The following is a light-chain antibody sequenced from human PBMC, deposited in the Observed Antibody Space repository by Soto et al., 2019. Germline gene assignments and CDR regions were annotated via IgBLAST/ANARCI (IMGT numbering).Light chain of an antibody. CDR1: QSVSSSY. CDR2: GAS. CDR3: QQYGSFPTT. J-gene: IGKJ1*01. Sequence: IVMTQSPATLSMSPGERATLPCRASQSVSSSYLAWYQQKPGQAPRLLIYGASSRATGIPDRFSGSGSGTDFTLTISRLEPEDFAVYYCQQYGSFPTTFGQGTKVDIK. V-gene: IGKV3-20*01.